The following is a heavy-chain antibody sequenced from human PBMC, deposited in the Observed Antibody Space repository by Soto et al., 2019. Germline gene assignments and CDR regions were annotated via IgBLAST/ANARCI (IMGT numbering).Heavy chain of an antibody. Sequence: SETLSLTCTVSGGSISSGDYYLSWIRQPPGKGLEWIGYIYYSGSTYYNPSLKSRVTISVDTSKNQFSLKLNSVTAADTAVYYCARLGGYYQAFDQWGQGSLVTVSS. CDR1: GGSISSGDYY. V-gene: IGHV4-30-4*01. J-gene: IGHJ4*02. D-gene: IGHD3-22*01. CDR2: IYYSGST. CDR3: ARLGGYYQAFDQ.